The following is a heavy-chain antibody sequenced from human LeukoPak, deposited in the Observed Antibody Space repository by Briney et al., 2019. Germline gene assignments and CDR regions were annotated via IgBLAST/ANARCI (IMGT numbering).Heavy chain of an antibody. D-gene: IGHD2-2*03. J-gene: IGHJ3*02. V-gene: IGHV3-7*01. CDR1: GFAFGSYW. CDR2: IKQDGSEK. CDR3: ARIRDGYCISTSCRGAFDI. Sequence: PGGSLRLSCAASGFAFGSYWMSWVRQAPGKGLEWVANIKQDGSEKYYVHSVKGRSTISRDNAKNSLYLQMNSLRAEDTAVYYCARIRDGYCISTSCRGAFDIWGQGTVVTVSS.